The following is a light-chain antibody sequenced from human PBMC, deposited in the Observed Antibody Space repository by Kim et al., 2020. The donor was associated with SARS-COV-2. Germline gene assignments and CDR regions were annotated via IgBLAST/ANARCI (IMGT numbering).Light chain of an antibody. CDR2: EVS. CDR3: SSYAGSNNWV. J-gene: IGLJ3*02. V-gene: IGLV2-8*01. CDR1: SRDVGGYNY. Sequence: GQSGTISCTGTSRDVGGYNYVSWYQQHPGKAPKRMIYEVSKRPSGVPDRFSGSKSGNTASLTVSGLQAEDEADYYCSSYAGSNNWVFGGGTQLTVL.